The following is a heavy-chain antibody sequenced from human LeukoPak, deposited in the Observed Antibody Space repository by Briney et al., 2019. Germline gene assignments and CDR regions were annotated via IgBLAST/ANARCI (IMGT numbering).Heavy chain of an antibody. J-gene: IGHJ4*02. CDR2: KHYSGTT. CDR3: ARLSWLQPTYYFDD. V-gene: IGHV4-31*03. Sequence: SQTLSLTCTVSGGSVSSGAYYWSWIRQHPGRGLEWIGFKHYSGTTYYNPSLRSRVSISVDTSKNQSSLNLSSVSAADTAVYYCARLSWLQPTYYFDDWGQGTLVTVSS. CDR1: GGSVSSGAYY. D-gene: IGHD5-24*01.